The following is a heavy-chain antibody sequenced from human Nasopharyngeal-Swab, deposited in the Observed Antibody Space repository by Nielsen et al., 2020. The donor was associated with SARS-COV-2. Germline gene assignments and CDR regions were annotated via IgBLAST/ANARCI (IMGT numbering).Heavy chain of an antibody. CDR2: IFPGGDT. CDR1: GFSVSSHQ. D-gene: IGHD2-15*01. Sequence: GESLKISCAASGFSVSSHQMTWVRPAPGRGLEWVSLIFPGGDTYYADFVKGRFTVSRDNSKNTVFLQLTHLRAEDTAVYFCARAVSYCSGDRCPFDPWGQGTQVTVSS. J-gene: IGHJ5*02. V-gene: IGHV3-66*01. CDR3: ARAVSYCSGDRCPFDP.